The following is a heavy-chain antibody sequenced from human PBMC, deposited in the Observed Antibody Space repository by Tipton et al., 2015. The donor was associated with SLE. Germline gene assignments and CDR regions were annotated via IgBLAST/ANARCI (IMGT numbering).Heavy chain of an antibody. CDR2: LNPSGGST. D-gene: IGHD6-13*01. Sequence: QSGAEVKKPGASVTVSCKASGYTFTSYYMHWVRQAPGQGLEWMGILNPSGGSTSYAQKFQGRVTMTRDTSTSTVYMELSSLRSEDTAVYYCASIAAPTGMDVWGQGTTVTVSS. V-gene: IGHV1-46*01. J-gene: IGHJ6*02. CDR1: GYTFTSYY. CDR3: ASIAAPTGMDV.